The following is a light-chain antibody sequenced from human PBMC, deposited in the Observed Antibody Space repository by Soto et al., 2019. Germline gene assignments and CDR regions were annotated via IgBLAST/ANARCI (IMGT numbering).Light chain of an antibody. CDR1: SSDVGGYNY. Sequence: QSVLTQPACVSGSPGQSITISCTGTSSDVGGYNYVSWYQQHPGKAPKLMIYDVSNRPSGVSNRFSGSKSGNTASLTISGLQAEDEADYYCSSYTSSSTLEVFVTGTKVIVL. CDR2: DVS. V-gene: IGLV2-14*01. J-gene: IGLJ1*01. CDR3: SSYTSSSTLEV.